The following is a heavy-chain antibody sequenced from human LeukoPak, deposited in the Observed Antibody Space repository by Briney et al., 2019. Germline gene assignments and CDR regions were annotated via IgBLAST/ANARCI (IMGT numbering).Heavy chain of an antibody. V-gene: IGHV3-43*02. CDR3: AKDALGEFDY. Sequence: PGGSLRLSCAASGFIFDDYAMHWVRQAPGKGLEWVSLISGDVGCTYYADSVKGRFTISRDTSKNSLYLQMNCLRSKDTYLYYCAKDALGEFDYWGQGTLVTVSP. D-gene: IGHD1-26*01. CDR2: ISGDVGCT. J-gene: IGHJ4*02. CDR1: GFIFDDYA.